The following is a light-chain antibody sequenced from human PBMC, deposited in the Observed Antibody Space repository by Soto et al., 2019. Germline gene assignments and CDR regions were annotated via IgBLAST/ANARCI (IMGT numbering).Light chain of an antibody. CDR3: QQYKNWPPAFT. CDR1: QSVSSN. J-gene: IGKJ3*01. V-gene: IGKV3-15*01. CDR2: GAS. Sequence: DIVMTQSPATLSVSPGERATLSCRSSQSVSSNLAWYQQKPGQAPRLLIYGASTRATGIPARFSGSGSRTEFTLTISSLQSEEFAVYYCQQYKNWPPAFTFGPGTKVDIK.